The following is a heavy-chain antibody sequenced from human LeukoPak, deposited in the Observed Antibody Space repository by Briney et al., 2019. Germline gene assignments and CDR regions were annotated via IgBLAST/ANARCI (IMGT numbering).Heavy chain of an antibody. J-gene: IGHJ6*03. D-gene: IGHD5-18*01. CDR3: ARDAVDTAMGYYYYYYVDV. Sequence: GGSLRLSCAASGFTVSSNYMSWVRQAPGKGLEWVSVIYSGGSTYYADSVKGRFTISRDNSKNTLYLQMNSLRAEDTAVYYCARDAVDTAMGYYYYYYVDVWGKGTTVTISS. CDR1: GFTVSSNY. CDR2: IYSGGST. V-gene: IGHV3-53*01.